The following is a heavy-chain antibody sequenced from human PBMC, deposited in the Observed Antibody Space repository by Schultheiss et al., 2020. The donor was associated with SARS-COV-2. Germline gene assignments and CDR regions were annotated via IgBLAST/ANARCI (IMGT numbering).Heavy chain of an antibody. D-gene: IGHD4-17*01. V-gene: IGHV3-30-3*01. Sequence: GGSLRLSCAASGFTFSSYAMHWVRQAPGKGLEWVAVILYDGDNKYYADSVQGRFTISRDNSKNTLYLQMNSLRAEDTAVYSCAGGAAVTTSFDYWGQGTLVTAPQ. J-gene: IGHJ4*02. CDR1: GFTFSSYA. CDR2: ILYDGDNK. CDR3: AGGAAVTTSFDY.